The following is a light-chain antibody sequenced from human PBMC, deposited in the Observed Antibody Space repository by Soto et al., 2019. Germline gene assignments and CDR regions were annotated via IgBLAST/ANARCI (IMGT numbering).Light chain of an antibody. V-gene: IGKV1-5*03. CDR2: KAS. J-gene: IGKJ1*01. Sequence: DIQMTQSPSTLSGSVGDRVTITCRASQTISSWLAWYQQKPGKAPKLLIYKASTLKSGVPSRFSGSGSGTEFTLTISSLQPEDFATYYCQHYNSYPLAFGEGTKVEL. CDR3: QHYNSYPLA. CDR1: QTISSW.